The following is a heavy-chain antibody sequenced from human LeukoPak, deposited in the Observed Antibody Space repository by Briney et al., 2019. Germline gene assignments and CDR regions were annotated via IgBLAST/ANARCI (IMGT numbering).Heavy chain of an antibody. CDR1: GFTFSTYG. D-gene: IGHD3-10*01. CDR2: ITYDGYYK. J-gene: IGHJ4*02. Sequence: GTSLRLSCAASGFTFSTYGMHWARQAPGKGLEWVALITYDGYYKYYSDSVKGRFTISSDTSKNTLSLQMNSLRAEDTAVYYCARDLSPVVRASPMGYWGQGTLVTVSS. CDR3: ARDLSPVVRASPMGY. V-gene: IGHV3-30*03.